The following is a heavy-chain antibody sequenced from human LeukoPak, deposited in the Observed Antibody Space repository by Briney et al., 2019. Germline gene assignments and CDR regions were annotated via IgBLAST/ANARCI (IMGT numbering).Heavy chain of an antibody. CDR1: GYTFTSYA. D-gene: IGHD5-18*01. J-gene: IGHJ3*02. Sequence: GASVKVSCKASGYTFTSYAMNWVRQAPGQGLEWMGWINTNTGNPTYAQGFTRRFVFSLDTSVSTAYLQISSLKAEDTAVYYCARLSVQLWYDAFDIWGQGTMVTVSS. CDR3: ARLSVQLWYDAFDI. V-gene: IGHV7-4-1*02. CDR2: INTNTGNP.